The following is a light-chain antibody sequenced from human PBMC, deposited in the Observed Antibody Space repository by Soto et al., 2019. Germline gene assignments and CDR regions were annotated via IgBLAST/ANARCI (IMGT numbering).Light chain of an antibody. Sequence: QSVLTQPASVSGSPGQSITISCTGTSSDVGGYNYVSWYQQHPDKAPKLMIYEVSNRPSGVSNRFSGSTSAHTASLTISWLLPEEEADYYCTSYTSYSTPDVFGTGTKLTVL. CDR2: EVS. J-gene: IGLJ1*01. CDR3: TSYTSYSTPDV. V-gene: IGLV2-14*01. CDR1: SSDVGGYNY.